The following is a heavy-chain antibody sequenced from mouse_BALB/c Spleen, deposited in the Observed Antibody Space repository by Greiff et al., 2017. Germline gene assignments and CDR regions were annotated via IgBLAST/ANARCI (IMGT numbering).Heavy chain of an antibody. CDR3: ARDNYDYDDEAAMDY. J-gene: IGHJ4*01. CDR2: ISYSGST. CDR1: GYSITSDYA. D-gene: IGHD2-4*01. V-gene: IGHV3-2*02. Sequence: DVHLVESGPGLVKPSQSLSLTCTVTGYSITSDYAWNWIRQFPGNKLEWMGYISYSGSTSYNPSLKSRISITRDTSKNQFFLQLNSVTTEDTATYYCARDNYDYDDEAAMDYWGQGTSVTVSS.